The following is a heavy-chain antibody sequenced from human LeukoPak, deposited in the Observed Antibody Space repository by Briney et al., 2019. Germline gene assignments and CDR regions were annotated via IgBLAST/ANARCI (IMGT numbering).Heavy chain of an antibody. CDR2: INSDGSST. D-gene: IGHD6-19*01. J-gene: IGHJ4*02. CDR1: GFTFSSYW. CDR3: ARDNDSSGWYRPTFFDY. Sequence: PGGSLRLSCAASGFTFSSYWMHWVRQAPGKGLVWVSRINSDGSSTSYADSVKGRFTISRDNAKNSLYLQMNSLRAEDTAVYYCARDNDSSGWYRPTFFDYWGQGTLVTVSS. V-gene: IGHV3-74*01.